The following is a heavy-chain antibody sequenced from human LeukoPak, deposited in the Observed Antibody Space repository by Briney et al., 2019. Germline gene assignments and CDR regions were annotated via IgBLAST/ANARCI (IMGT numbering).Heavy chain of an antibody. CDR3: ARVSAAERSQMGSSWYAYFDY. J-gene: IGHJ4*02. D-gene: IGHD6-13*01. V-gene: IGHV4-34*01. Sequence: SETLSLTCAVYGGSFSGYYWSWIRQPPGKGLEWIGEINHSGSTNYNPSLKSRVTISVDTSKNQFSLKLSSVTAADTAVYYCARVSAAERSQMGSSWYAYFDYWGQGTLVTVSS. CDR2: INHSGST. CDR1: GGSFSGYY.